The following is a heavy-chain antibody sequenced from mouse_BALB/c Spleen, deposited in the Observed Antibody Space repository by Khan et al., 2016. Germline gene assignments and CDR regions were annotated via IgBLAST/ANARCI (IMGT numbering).Heavy chain of an antibody. CDR3: ARYRYYYGSSRYFDV. D-gene: IGHD1-1*01. Sequence: QIQLVQSGPELKRPGKTVKISCKASGYTFTNYGINWVKQAPGKGLKWMGWINTYSGESTYADDFKGRFAFSLETSANTAYLQINNLKNEDTATYFCARYRYYYGSSRYFDVWGPGTTVTVSS. CDR2: INTYSGES. V-gene: IGHV9-3-1*01. CDR1: GYTFTNYG. J-gene: IGHJ1*01.